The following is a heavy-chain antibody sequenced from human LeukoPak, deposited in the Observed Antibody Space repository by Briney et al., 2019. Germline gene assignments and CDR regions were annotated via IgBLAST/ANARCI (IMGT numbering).Heavy chain of an antibody. J-gene: IGHJ4*02. CDR1: QYIFTSYW. Sequence: GESLKISCTGSQYIFTSYWNGWVRQMPGKGLEWMGIINPDDSDTRYSPSFQGQVTFSADKSISTAYLQWSSLKASDTAMYYCARQENYHDSGSYYNSPYFFDYWGQGTLLTVSS. V-gene: IGHV5-51*01. CDR3: ARQENYHDSGSYYNSPYFFDY. D-gene: IGHD3-10*01. CDR2: INPDDSDT.